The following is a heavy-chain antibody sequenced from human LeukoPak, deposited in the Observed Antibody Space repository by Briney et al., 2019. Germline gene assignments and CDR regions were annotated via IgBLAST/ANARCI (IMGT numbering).Heavy chain of an antibody. Sequence: APVKVSCKASGYSFTSYGVSWVQQAPGQGLEWMAWISGYNGNTNYAQEYQGRLTLTADTSTSTAYMELRSLRSDDTAVYYCASGREGYNPSDYWGQGTLVTVSS. V-gene: IGHV1-18*01. CDR2: ISGYNGNT. CDR1: GYSFTSYG. D-gene: IGHD5-24*01. J-gene: IGHJ4*02. CDR3: ASGREGYNPSDY.